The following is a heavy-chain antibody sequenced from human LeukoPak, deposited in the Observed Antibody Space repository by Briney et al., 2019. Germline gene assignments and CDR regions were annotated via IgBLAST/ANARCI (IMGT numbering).Heavy chain of an antibody. CDR3: ARGIATGIAFFDP. CDR1: GFTCSNYW. Sequence: GGSLRLSSAASGFTCSNYWLTWVRQAPGKGLEWVANIKHDGSDQYYLAYVKGRFTISRDNAKNSLYLQMNSLRAEDTAVYYCARGIATGIAFFDPWGQGTLVTVSS. D-gene: IGHD6-13*01. V-gene: IGHV3-7*01. CDR2: IKHDGSDQ. J-gene: IGHJ5*02.